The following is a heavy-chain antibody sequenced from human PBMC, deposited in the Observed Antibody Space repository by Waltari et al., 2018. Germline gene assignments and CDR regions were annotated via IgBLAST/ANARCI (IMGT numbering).Heavy chain of an antibody. CDR3: ARVRPVAGPFDY. CDR2: IYYSGST. V-gene: IGHV4-39*07. CDR1: GGSISSSSYY. J-gene: IGHJ4*02. Sequence: QLQLQESGPGLVKPSETLSLTCTVSGGSISSSSYYWGWISQPPGKGLEWIGSIYYSGSTYYNPSLKIRVTISVDTSKNQFSLKLSSVPAADTAVYYCARVRPVAGPFDYWGQGTLVTVSS. D-gene: IGHD6-19*01.